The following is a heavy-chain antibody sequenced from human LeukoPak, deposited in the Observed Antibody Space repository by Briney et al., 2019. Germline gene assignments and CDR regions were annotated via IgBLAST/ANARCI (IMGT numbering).Heavy chain of an antibody. CDR2: IYPDDSDI. CDR1: GYTFTTYW. D-gene: IGHD3-10*01. V-gene: IGHV5-51*01. J-gene: IGHJ4*02. Sequence: GESLKISCKGSGYTFTTYWIGWVRQMPGKGLEWMGLIYPDDSDIRYSPSFEGQVTISADNSINTAYLQWSRLKASDSGMYYCARQFYGSGSYQFGYWGQGTLVTVSS. CDR3: ARQFYGSGSYQFGY.